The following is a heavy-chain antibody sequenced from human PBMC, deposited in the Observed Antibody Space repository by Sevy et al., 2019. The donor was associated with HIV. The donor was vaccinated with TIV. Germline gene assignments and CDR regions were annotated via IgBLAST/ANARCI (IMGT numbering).Heavy chain of an antibody. D-gene: IGHD5-18*01. CDR2: IYYSGST. J-gene: IGHJ6*02. CDR1: GGSISSGDYY. V-gene: IGHV4-30-4*01. CDR3: ARHHRYTYGLLYYYYGMDV. Sequence: SLSLTCSVSGGSISSGDYYWSWIRQPPGKGLEWIGYIYYSGSTYYNPSLKSRLTISVDTSKNQFSLKLSSVTAADTAVYYCARHHRYTYGLLYYYYGMDVWGQGTTVTVSS.